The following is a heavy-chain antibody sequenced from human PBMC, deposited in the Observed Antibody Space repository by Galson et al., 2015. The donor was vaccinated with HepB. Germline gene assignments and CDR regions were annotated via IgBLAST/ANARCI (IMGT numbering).Heavy chain of an antibody. CDR2: INWDDDK. Sequence: PALVKPTQTLTLTCAFSGFSLSTSGMCVTWIRQPPGKALEWLALINWDDDKYYSTSLKTRLTISKGTSKNQVVLTMTNMDPVDTATYYCARGYYYDSRAYAFAFWGTGTLVAGSS. J-gene: IGHJ4*02. CDR3: ARGYYYDSRAYAFAF. V-gene: IGHV2-70*01. D-gene: IGHD3-22*01. CDR1: GFSLSTSGMC.